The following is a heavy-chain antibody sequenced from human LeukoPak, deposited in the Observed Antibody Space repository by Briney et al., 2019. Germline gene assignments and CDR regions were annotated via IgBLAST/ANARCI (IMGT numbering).Heavy chain of an antibody. CDR2: MNPNSGNT. Sequence: GASVKVSCKASGYIFTSYDINWVRQATGQGLEWMGWMNPNSGNTGYAQKFQGRVTMTRNTSISTAYMELSSLRSEDTAVYYCAREPFTGNWFDPWGQGTLVTVSS. J-gene: IGHJ5*02. V-gene: IGHV1-8*01. D-gene: IGHD1-1*01. CDR3: AREPFTGNWFDP. CDR1: GYIFTSYD.